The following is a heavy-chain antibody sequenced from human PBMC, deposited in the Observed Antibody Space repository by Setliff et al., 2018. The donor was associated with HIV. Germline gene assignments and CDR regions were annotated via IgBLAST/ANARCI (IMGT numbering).Heavy chain of an antibody. Sequence: PSETLSLTCAVYGGSFSGYYWSWIRQPPGKGLQWIGEINHSGSTSYNPSLKSRVAISVDTSKNQFSLKLYSVTASDTAVYFCARGYEGSSPGGAFDIWGQGTMVTVSS. CDR1: GGSFSGYY. CDR2: INHSGST. D-gene: IGHD6-6*01. V-gene: IGHV4-34*01. CDR3: ARGYEGSSPGGAFDI. J-gene: IGHJ3*02.